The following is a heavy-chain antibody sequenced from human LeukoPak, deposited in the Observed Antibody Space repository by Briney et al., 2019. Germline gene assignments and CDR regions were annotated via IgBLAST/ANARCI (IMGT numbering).Heavy chain of an antibody. Sequence: PGGSLRLSCTASGFTFGDYAMSWVRQAPGKGLEWVSHIDSSGSDIYYADSVEGRFTISRDNAKNSLYLQMDSLGAEDTAVYYCVREGSAGGFDYWGQGTLVAVSS. V-gene: IGHV3-48*03. CDR3: VREGSAGGFDY. D-gene: IGHD2-15*01. CDR1: GFTFGDYA. CDR2: IDSSGSDI. J-gene: IGHJ4*02.